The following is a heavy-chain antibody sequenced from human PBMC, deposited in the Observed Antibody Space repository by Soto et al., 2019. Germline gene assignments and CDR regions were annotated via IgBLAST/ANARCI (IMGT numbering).Heavy chain of an antibody. J-gene: IGHJ4*02. D-gene: IGHD6-19*01. CDR3: ARAGYSSGWYYFDY. CDR1: GFSLSTSGVS. Sequence: QITLKESGPTLVKPTQTLTLTCTFSGFSLSTSGVSVGWIRQPPGKALDWLALIYWDDDKRYSPSLKSRLTITKDTSKNQVVLTMTHMDPVDTATYYCARAGYSSGWYYFDYWGQGTLVTVSS. V-gene: IGHV2-5*02. CDR2: IYWDDDK.